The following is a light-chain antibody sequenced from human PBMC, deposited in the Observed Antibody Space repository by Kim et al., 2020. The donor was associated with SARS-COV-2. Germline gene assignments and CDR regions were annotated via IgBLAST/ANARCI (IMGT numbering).Light chain of an antibody. CDR3: QQANSFPFT. Sequence: GCVGERVTITCRASQGISSWLAWYQQKPGKATKLLIYAASSLQSGVPSRFSGSGYGTDCTLTISSLQPEDFATYYCQQANSFPFTFGKGTRLEIK. CDR2: AAS. CDR1: QGISSW. V-gene: IGKV1-12*01. J-gene: IGKJ5*01.